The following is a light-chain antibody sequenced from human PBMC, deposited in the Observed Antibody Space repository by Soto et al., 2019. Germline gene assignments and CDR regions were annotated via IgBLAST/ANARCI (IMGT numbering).Light chain of an antibody. Sequence: EIVLTQSPAPLSLSPGERATLSCMASQSVSSYLAWYQQKPGQAPRLLIYDASNRATGIPARFSGSGSETDFTLTISDVQPEDVAVYYCHQRQSWPRTLGQGTKVDIK. J-gene: IGKJ1*01. CDR3: HQRQSWPRT. V-gene: IGKV3-11*01. CDR1: QSVSSY. CDR2: DAS.